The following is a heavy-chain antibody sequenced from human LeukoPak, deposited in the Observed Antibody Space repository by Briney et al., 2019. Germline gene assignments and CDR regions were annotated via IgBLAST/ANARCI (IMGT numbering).Heavy chain of an antibody. CDR3: ARDSTVATYYGVDV. CDR2: IQADGSEK. V-gene: IGHV3-7*01. J-gene: IGHJ6*02. CDR1: GFTFSQAW. D-gene: IGHD6-19*01. Sequence: GGSLRLSCEGSGFTFSQAWMSWVRQAPGKGLEWVANIQADGSEKNYIDSVQGRFTISRDNAKTSLYLQMNSLRADDTAVYYCARDSTVATYYGVDVWGQGTTVTVSS.